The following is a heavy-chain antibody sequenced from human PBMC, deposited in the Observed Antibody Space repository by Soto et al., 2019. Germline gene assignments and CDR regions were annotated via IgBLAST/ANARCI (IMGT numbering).Heavy chain of an antibody. D-gene: IGHD2-15*01. J-gene: IGHJ4*02. CDR1: GGSISSGDYY. CDR2: IYYSGST. Sequence: PSDTLSLTCTVSGGSISSGDYYWSWIRQPPGKGLEWIGYIYYSGSTYYNPSLKSRVTISVDTSKNQFSLKLSSVTAADTAVYYCAXEAYCSGGSCYSNYFDYWGQGTLVT. V-gene: IGHV4-30-4*02. CDR3: AXEAYCSGGSCYSNYFDY.